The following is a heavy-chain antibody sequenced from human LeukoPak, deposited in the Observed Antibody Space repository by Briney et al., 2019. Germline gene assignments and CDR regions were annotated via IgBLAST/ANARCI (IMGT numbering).Heavy chain of an antibody. Sequence: GGSLRLSCAASGFTVSSNYMSWVRQAPGKGLEWVSVIYTGGTTYYTDSVRGRFTISRHNSENTLDLQMNSLRVEDTAVYYCARGPWAAAGGSIDGLDIWGQGTMVTVSS. D-gene: IGHD6-13*01. CDR2: IYTGGTT. CDR1: GFTVSSNY. V-gene: IGHV3-53*04. CDR3: ARGPWAAAGGSIDGLDI. J-gene: IGHJ3*02.